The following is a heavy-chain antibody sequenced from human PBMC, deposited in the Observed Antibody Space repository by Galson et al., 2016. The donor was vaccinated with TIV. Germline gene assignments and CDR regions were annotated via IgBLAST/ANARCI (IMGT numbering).Heavy chain of an antibody. CDR2: MNPNRGNT. V-gene: IGHV1-8*01. D-gene: IGHD2-2*01. CDR3: AQLVRKSCMTRCYGDHVDY. CDR1: GHNFTSYD. Sequence: SVKVSCKASGHNFTSYDMNWVRQAPGQGLEWMGWMNPNRGNTGYTQKFKGRVTMTRDTSVSTAYIEVTNLRSVDTAVYFCAQLVRKSCMTRCYGDHVDYWGQGTLVTVSS. J-gene: IGHJ4*02.